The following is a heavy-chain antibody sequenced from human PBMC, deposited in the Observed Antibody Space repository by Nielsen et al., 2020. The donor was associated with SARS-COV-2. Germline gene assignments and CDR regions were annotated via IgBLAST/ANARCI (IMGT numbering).Heavy chain of an antibody. Sequence: LRLSCTVSGGSISSGSYYWSWIRQPAGKGLEWIGRIYTSGSTNYNPSLKSRVTISVDTSKNQFSLKLSSVTAADTAVYYCARSRVCCVDTATTFDYWGQGTLVTVSS. CDR2: IYTSGST. D-gene: IGHD5-18*01. CDR3: ARSRVCCVDTATTFDY. J-gene: IGHJ4*02. V-gene: IGHV4-61*02. CDR1: GGSISSGSYY.